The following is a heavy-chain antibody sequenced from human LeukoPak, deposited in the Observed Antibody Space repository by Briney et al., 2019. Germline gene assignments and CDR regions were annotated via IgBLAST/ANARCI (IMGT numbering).Heavy chain of an antibody. J-gene: IGHJ4*02. V-gene: IGHV3-23*01. CDR2: ISGSGDNT. CDR1: GFTFSSYA. Sequence: GGSLRLSCAASGFTFSSYAMSWVRQAPGKGLEWVSGISGSGDNTYYADSVKGRFTISRDNSKNTLYVQVNSLGTEDTAAYYCAKGSYYDSSGSFYFDYWGQGALVTVSS. D-gene: IGHD3-22*01. CDR3: AKGSYYDSSGSFYFDY.